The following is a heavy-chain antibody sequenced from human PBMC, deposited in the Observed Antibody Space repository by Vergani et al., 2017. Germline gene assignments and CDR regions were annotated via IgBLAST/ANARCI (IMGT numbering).Heavy chain of an antibody. D-gene: IGHD3-22*01. CDR2: ISYDGSNK. CDR3: ASEMYYYDSSGYRQRDY. Sequence: QVQLVESGGGVVQPGRSLRLSCAASGFTFSSYGMHWVRQAPGKGLEWVAVISYDGSNKYYADSVKGRFTISRDNSKNTLYLQMNSLRDEDTAVYYCASEMYYYDSSGYRQRDYWGQGTLVTVSS. CDR1: GFTFSSYG. V-gene: IGHV3-30*03. J-gene: IGHJ4*02.